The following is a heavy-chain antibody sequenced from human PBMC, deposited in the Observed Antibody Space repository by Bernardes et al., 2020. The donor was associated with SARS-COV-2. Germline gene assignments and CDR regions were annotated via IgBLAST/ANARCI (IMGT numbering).Heavy chain of an antibody. CDR2: ISSSSSYI. CDR1: GFTFSSYS. D-gene: IGHD3-10*01. Sequence: GGSLRLSCAASGFTFSSYSMNWVRQAPGKGLEWVSSISSSSSYIYYADSVKGRFTISRDNAKNSLYLQMNSLRAEDTAVYYCASHMVRGVIGYYYYGMDVWGQGTTVTVSS. CDR3: ASHMVRGVIGYYYYGMDV. V-gene: IGHV3-21*01. J-gene: IGHJ6*02.